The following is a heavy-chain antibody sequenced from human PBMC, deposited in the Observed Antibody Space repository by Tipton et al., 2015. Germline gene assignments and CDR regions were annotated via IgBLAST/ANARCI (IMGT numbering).Heavy chain of an antibody. J-gene: IGHJ4*02. V-gene: IGHV6-1*01. Sequence: GLVKPSQTLSLTCAISGDRVSSDTATWTWIRQSPSRGFEWLGRTYYRANWYTEYAASVKGRINIDADTSKNHFSLHLNSVTPEDTAVYFCAREASGVWSFDCWGQGTLVTVSS. CDR1: GDRVSSDTAT. CDR2: TYYRANWYT. D-gene: IGHD6-19*01. CDR3: AREASGVWSFDC.